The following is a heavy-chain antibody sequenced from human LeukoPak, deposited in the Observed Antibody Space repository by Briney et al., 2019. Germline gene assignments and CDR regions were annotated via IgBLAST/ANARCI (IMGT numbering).Heavy chain of an antibody. CDR3: ARQNDFRLDY. CDR2: IYPGDSDT. V-gene: IGHV5-51*01. Sequence: GESLKISCKGSGYSFSSYWIGWVRQMPGKGLEWMGIIYPGDSDTRYSPSLQGQVTISVDTSIGTAYLQWSSLKASDTAIYYCARQNDFRLDYWGQGTLVTVSS. D-gene: IGHD3-3*01. CDR1: GYSFSSYW. J-gene: IGHJ4*02.